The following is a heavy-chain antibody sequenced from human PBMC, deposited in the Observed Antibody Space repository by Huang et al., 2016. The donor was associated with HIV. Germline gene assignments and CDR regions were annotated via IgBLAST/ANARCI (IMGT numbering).Heavy chain of an antibody. CDR3: ARNEMDGYYPFDY. V-gene: IGHV4-59*11. J-gene: IGHJ4*02. Sequence: VQLQESGPGLVKPSETLSLTCTVPGGSISTHYWSWIRQPPGTGLAWIGRIYVSGSMNYNPARNSRVSMSLDTAKKQLSLKLTSVTAADTAVYYCARNEMDGYYPFDYWGQGTLVAVSS. D-gene: IGHD2-15*01. CDR2: IYVSGSM. CDR1: GGSISTHY.